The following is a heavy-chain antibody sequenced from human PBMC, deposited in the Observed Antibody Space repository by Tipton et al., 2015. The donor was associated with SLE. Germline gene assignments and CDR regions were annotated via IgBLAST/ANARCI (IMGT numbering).Heavy chain of an antibody. D-gene: IGHD5-12*01. CDR3: ALRWPDTWTTVY. V-gene: IGHV1-18*01. CDR1: GHAFTNYA. CDR2: INAGNGNT. Sequence: VQLVQSGAEVKKPGASVKVSCKASGHAFTNYAIHWVRQDPGQRLEWMGWINAGNGNTNYAQKLQGRVTMTTDTSTSTAYMELRSLRSDDTAVYYCALRWPDTWTTVYWGQGTLVTVSS. J-gene: IGHJ4*02.